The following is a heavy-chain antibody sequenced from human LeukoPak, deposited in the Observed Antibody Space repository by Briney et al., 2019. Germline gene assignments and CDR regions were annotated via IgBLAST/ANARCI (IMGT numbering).Heavy chain of an antibody. J-gene: IGHJ4*02. CDR3: AREHAYYFDY. CDR2: ISYDGSNK. V-gene: IGHV3-30*04. D-gene: IGHD2-2*01. CDR1: GFTFSSYA. Sequence: GRSLRLPCAASGFTFSSYAMHWVRQAPGKGLEWVAVISYDGSNKYYADSVKGRFTISRDNSKNTLYLQMNSLRAEDTAVYYCAREHAYYFDYWGQGTLVTVSS.